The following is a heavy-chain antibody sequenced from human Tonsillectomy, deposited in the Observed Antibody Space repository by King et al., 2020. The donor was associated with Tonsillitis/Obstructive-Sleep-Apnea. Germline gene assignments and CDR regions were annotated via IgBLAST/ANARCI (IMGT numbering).Heavy chain of an antibody. Sequence: VQLVESGGGLVQPGGSLRLSCAASGFTFSSYAMHWVRQAPGKGLEYVSAISNNGGNTYYANSVKGRFTISRYNSKNTVYLQMGSLRAEDMAVYYCARGDYDILTGLDYWGQGTLVTVSS. CDR3: ARGDYDILTGLDY. CDR1: GFTFSSYA. CDR2: ISNNGGNT. D-gene: IGHD3-9*01. V-gene: IGHV3-64*01. J-gene: IGHJ4*02.